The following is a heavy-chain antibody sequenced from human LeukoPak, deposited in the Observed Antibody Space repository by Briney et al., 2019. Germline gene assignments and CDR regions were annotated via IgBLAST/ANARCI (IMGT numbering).Heavy chain of an antibody. CDR3: AKCWIFGVAYRDLDY. J-gene: IGHJ4*02. D-gene: IGHD3-3*01. Sequence: PGGSLRLSCAASGFIFSSYWVTWVRQAPGKGLEWVSAISGSGGSTYYADSVKGRFTISRDNSKNTLYLQMNSLRAEDTAVYYCAKCWIFGVAYRDLDYWGQGTLVTVSS. V-gene: IGHV3-23*01. CDR1: GFIFSSYW. CDR2: ISGSGGST.